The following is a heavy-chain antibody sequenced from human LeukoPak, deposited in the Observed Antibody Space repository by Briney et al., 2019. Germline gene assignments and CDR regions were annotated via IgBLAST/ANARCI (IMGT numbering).Heavy chain of an antibody. CDR2: IYYSGST. Sequence: SSQTLSLTCTVSGGSISSGDYYWSWIRQPPGKGLEWIGYIYYSGSTYYNPSLKSRVTISVDTSKNQFSLKLSSVTAADTAVYYCARTQYYDFWSGYSGLFDYWGQGTLVTVSS. CDR3: ARTQYYDFWSGYSGLFDY. V-gene: IGHV4-30-4*01. CDR1: GGSISSGDYY. J-gene: IGHJ4*02. D-gene: IGHD3-3*01.